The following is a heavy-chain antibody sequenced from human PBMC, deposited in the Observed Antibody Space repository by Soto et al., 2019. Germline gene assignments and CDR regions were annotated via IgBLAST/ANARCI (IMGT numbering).Heavy chain of an antibody. CDR2: IDWDDDK. Sequence: SGPTLVNPTQTLTLTCTFSGFSLSTSGMRVSWIRQPPGKALEWLARIDWDDDKFYSTSLKTRLTISKDTSKNQVVLTMTNMDPVDTATYYCARTSCGSGSLLFDYWGQGTLVTVSS. D-gene: IGHD3-10*01. CDR1: GFSLSTSGMR. V-gene: IGHV2-70*04. J-gene: IGHJ4*02. CDR3: ARTSCGSGSLLFDY.